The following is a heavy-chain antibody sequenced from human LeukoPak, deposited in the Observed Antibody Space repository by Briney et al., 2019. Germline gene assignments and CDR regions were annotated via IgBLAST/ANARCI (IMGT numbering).Heavy chain of an antibody. CDR1: GGTFSSYA. V-gene: IGHV1-69*06. Sequence: SVKVSCKASGGTFSSYAISWVRQAPGQGLEWMGRFIPIFGTANYAQKFQGRVTITADKSTSTAYMELSSLRSEDTAVYYCARDQGGGSYYRDPQTYYFDYWGQGTLVTVSS. J-gene: IGHJ4*02. CDR3: ARDQGGGSYYRDPQTYYFDY. D-gene: IGHD1-26*01. CDR2: FIPIFGTA.